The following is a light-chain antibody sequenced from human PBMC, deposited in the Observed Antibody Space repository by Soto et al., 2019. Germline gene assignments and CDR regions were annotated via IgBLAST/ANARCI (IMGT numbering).Light chain of an antibody. Sequence: DIVMTQSPLSLPVTPGEPAYISCRSSQSLLHSNGYNSLDWYLQTPGQSPQLLIYLGSTRASGVPDMFSGSGSGTAFTLKISRVEAEDVGIYYCMQVLEPPLTFGGGTKVEIK. J-gene: IGKJ4*01. V-gene: IGKV2-28*01. CDR2: LGS. CDR1: QSLLHSNGYNS. CDR3: MQVLEPPLT.